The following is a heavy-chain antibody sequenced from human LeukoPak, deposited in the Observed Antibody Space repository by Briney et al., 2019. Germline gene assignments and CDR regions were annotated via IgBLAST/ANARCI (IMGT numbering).Heavy chain of an antibody. Sequence: ASVKVSCKASGYTFTSYYMHWVRQAPGQGLEWMGIINPSGGSTSYAQKFQGRVTMTRDTSTSTVYMELSSLRSEDTAVYYCARTQVGYYGSGSYPGYWGQGTLVTVSS. CDR2: INPSGGST. CDR1: GYTFTSYY. CDR3: ARTQVGYYGSGSYPGY. D-gene: IGHD3-10*01. J-gene: IGHJ4*02. V-gene: IGHV1-46*01.